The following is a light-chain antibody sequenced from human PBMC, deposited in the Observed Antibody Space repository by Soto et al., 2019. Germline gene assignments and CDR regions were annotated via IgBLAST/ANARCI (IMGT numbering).Light chain of an antibody. CDR2: RNN. J-gene: IGLJ1*01. CDR1: SSNIESNY. V-gene: IGLV1-47*01. CDR3: AAWDDSLSPNYV. Sequence: QSALPQPPSSSGTPGQRVTISCSGSSSNIESNYVYWYQQLPGTAPKLLIYRNNQRPSGVPDRFSGSKSGTSASLAISGLRSEDEGDYYCAAWDDSLSPNYVFGTGTKVTVL.